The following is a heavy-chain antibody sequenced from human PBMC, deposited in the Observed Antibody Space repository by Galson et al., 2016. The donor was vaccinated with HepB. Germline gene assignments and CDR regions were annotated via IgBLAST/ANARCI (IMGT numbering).Heavy chain of an antibody. Sequence: LSLTCTVSGGSITITDYYWSWIRQHPGKGLEWVGYIYYSGTTYYSPSLKSRVTISVDTSKSQFSLRLSSVTAADTAVYYCARARRSGSGWYFDYWGQGALVTVSS. CDR1: GGSITITDYY. CDR3: ARARRSGSGWYFDY. D-gene: IGHD3-10*01. V-gene: IGHV4-31*03. J-gene: IGHJ4*02. CDR2: IYYSGTT.